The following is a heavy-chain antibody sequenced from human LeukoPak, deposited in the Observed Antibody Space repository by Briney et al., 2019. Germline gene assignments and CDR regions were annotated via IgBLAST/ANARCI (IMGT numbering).Heavy chain of an antibody. V-gene: IGHV1-69*05. CDR3: AIESVNVFLLGGFDP. CDR2: IIPIFGTA. CDR1: GGTFSSYA. Sequence: SVKVSCKASGGTFSSYAISWVRQAPGQGLEWMGGIIPIFGTANYAQKFQGRVTITTDESTSTAYMELSSLRSEDTAVYYCAIESVNVFLLGGFDPWGQGTLVTVSS. D-gene: IGHD4-17*01. J-gene: IGHJ5*02.